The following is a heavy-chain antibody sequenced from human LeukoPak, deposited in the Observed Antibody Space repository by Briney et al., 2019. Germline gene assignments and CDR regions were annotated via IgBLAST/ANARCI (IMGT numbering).Heavy chain of an antibody. V-gene: IGHV4-39*01. J-gene: IGHJ5*02. CDR2: IYYSGST. Sequence: SETLSLTCTVSGGSINSGDYYWVWIRQPPGKGLEWIGSIYYSGSTYYNPSLKSRVTISVDTSKNQFSLKLSSVTAADTAVYYCARAYSSSWGYPGWFDPWGQGTLVTVSS. CDR1: GGSINSGDYY. CDR3: ARAYSSSWGYPGWFDP. D-gene: IGHD6-13*01.